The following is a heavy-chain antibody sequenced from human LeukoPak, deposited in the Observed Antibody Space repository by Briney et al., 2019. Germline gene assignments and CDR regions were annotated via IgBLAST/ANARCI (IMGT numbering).Heavy chain of an antibody. V-gene: IGHV3-11*06. Sequence: GGSLRLSCAASGFTFSDYYMSWIRQAPGKGLEWVSYISSSSAYTNYADSVKGRFTISRDNAKNSLSLQMNVLRAEDTAVYYCARARGMDDYGDFRIKWGQGTLVTVSS. CDR1: GFTFSDYY. CDR2: ISSSSAYT. J-gene: IGHJ4*02. D-gene: IGHD4-17*01. CDR3: ARARGMDDYGDFRIK.